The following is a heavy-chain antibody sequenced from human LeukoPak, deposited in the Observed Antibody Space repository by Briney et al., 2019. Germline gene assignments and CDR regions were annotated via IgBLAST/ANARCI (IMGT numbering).Heavy chain of an antibody. Sequence: GGSLRLSCAASRFTFSYYWMTWVRQAPGEGVEWVANIKQDASDKHYADSVKGRFTISRDNAKNSLYLQMNSLRVEDTAVYYCLGGVAADYWGRGTLVTVSS. CDR2: IKQDASDK. CDR3: LGGVAADY. J-gene: IGHJ4*02. CDR1: RFTFSYYW. D-gene: IGHD3-16*01. V-gene: IGHV3-7*01.